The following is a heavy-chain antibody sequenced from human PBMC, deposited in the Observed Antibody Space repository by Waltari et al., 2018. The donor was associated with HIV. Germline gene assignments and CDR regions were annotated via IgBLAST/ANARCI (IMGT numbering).Heavy chain of an antibody. CDR2: INTNTGNP. V-gene: IGHV7-4-1*02. Sequence: QVQLVQSGSELKKPGASVKVSCKASGYTFTNYAMNWVRQAPGQGLEWMGWINTNTGNPTYDQSFTGRFVFSVDTSVSTAYLQISSLKAEDTAVYYCARGDCGTTSCWQRGGWFDPWGQGTLLTVSS. CDR1: GYTFTNYA. J-gene: IGHJ5*02. CDR3: ARGDCGTTSCWQRGGWFDP. D-gene: IGHD2-2*01.